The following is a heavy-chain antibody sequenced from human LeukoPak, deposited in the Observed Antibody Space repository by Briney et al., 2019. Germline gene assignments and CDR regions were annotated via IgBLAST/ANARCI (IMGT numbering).Heavy chain of an antibody. J-gene: IGHJ3*01. CDR1: GFTFSSYS. D-gene: IGHD3-3*01. V-gene: IGHV3-21*04. CDR3: ARGRSGVDPFDL. Sequence: PGGSLRLSCAASGFTFSSYSMNWVRQAPGKGLEWVSSISSSSSYIYYADSVKGRFTISRDNAKNSLYLQMNSLRAEDTAVYYCARGRSGVDPFDLWGQGTMVTVSS. CDR2: ISSSSSYI.